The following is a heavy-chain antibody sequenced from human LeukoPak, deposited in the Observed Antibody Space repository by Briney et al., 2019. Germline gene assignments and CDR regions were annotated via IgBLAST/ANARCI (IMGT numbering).Heavy chain of an antibody. CDR3: ARGGIAVAGRGFFDY. D-gene: IGHD6-19*01. V-gene: IGHV4-34*01. Sequence: SETLSLTCAVYGGSFSGYYWSWIRQPPGKGLEWIGEINHSGSTNYNPSLKSRVTISVDTSKNQFSLKLSSVTAADTAVYYCARGGIAVAGRGFFDYWGQGTLVTVFS. J-gene: IGHJ4*02. CDR1: GGSFSGYY. CDR2: INHSGST.